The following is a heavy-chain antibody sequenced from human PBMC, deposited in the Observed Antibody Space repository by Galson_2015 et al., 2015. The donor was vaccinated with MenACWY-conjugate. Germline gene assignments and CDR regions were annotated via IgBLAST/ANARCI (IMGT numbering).Heavy chain of an antibody. Sequence: LSLTCTVSGASISSHHWSWFRQPPGKGLEWIAYIRDTGSLKDNPSLKSRVTMSADKSNNQFSLRLTSVTAADTAVYYCARGVNLASMAGYWGQGTLVTVSS. CDR3: ARGVNLASMAGY. CDR1: GASISSHH. D-gene: IGHD3-3*02. CDR2: IRDTGSL. J-gene: IGHJ4*02. V-gene: IGHV4-59*11.